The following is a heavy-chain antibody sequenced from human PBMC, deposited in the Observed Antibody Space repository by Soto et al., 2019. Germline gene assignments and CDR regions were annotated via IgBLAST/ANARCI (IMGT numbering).Heavy chain of an antibody. D-gene: IGHD3-22*01. J-gene: IGHJ4*02. CDR3: ARDLLLVTKYYYDSSGYFG. Sequence: PGGSLRLSCAASGFTFSSYSMNWVRQDPGKGLEWVSYISSSSSTIYYADSVKGRFTISRDNAKNSLHLQMNSLRAEDTAVYYCARDLLLVTKYYYDSSGYFGWGQGTLVTVSS. CDR2: ISSSSSTI. CDR1: GFTFSSYS. V-gene: IGHV3-48*01.